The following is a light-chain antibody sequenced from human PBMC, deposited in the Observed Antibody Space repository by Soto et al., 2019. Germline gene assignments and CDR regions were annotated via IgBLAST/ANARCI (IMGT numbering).Light chain of an antibody. V-gene: IGKV1-9*01. J-gene: IGKJ5*01. CDR2: AAS. CDR1: QGIDTS. Sequence: DIQMTQSPSSLCASVGDRVTMTCRASQGIDTSLAWYQQKPGKAPKLLIYAASNFQSGVPSRFSGSGSGTHFTLTTSSLQPEDFATYYCQQLHGYPITFAQGTRLEI. CDR3: QQLHGYPIT.